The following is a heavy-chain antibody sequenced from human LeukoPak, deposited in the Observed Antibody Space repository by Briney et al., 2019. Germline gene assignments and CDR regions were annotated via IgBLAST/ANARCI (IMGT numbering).Heavy chain of an antibody. D-gene: IGHD5-24*01. CDR1: GGSISSYY. CDR2: IYYSGST. CDR3: ASKVRRDGYNLAIDY. J-gene: IGHJ4*02. V-gene: IGHV4-59*01. Sequence: PSETLFLTCTVSGGSISSYYWSWIRQPPGKGLEWIGYIYYSGSTNYNPSLKSRVTISVDTSKNQFSLKLSSVTAADTAVYYCASKVRRDGYNLAIDYWGQGTLVTVSS.